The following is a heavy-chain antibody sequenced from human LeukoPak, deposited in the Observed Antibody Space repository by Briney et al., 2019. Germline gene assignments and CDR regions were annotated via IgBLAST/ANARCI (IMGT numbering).Heavy chain of an antibody. CDR2: IDPNSGGT. CDR3: ARGIYSGIYGRLDP. J-gene: IGHJ5*02. CDR1: GYTFTAWY. Sequence: ASVKVSCEASGYTFTAWYIHWVRQAPGQGLEWMGWIDPNSGGTGYAQKFQGRVTLTRDTSIRTAYMDLSSLRSDDTAVYYCARGIYSGIYGRLDPWGQGTLVTVSS. V-gene: IGHV1-2*02. D-gene: IGHD3-10*01.